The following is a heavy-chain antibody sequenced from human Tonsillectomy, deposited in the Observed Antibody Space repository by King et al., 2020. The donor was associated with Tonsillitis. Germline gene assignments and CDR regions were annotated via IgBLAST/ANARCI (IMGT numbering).Heavy chain of an antibody. CDR3: ARDRWGDLDY. CDR2: IYSSGGT. CDR1: GGSISGYY. J-gene: IGHJ4*02. Sequence: QLQESGPGLVKPSETLSLTCTVSGGSISGYYWSWIRQPPGQGLEWIGYIYSSGGTFYSPSLKSRVTISVDASKNQFSLKLTSGTAADTAVYYCARDRWGDLDYWGQGILVTVS. V-gene: IGHV4-59*01. D-gene: IGHD2-21*02.